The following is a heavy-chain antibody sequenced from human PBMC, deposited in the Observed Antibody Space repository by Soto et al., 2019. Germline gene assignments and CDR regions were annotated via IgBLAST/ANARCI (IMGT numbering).Heavy chain of an antibody. Sequence: SETLSLTCAVYGGSFSGYYWSWIRQPPGKGLEWIGEIDHSGSTNYNPSLKSRVTISVDTSKNQFSLKLSSVTAADTAVYYCARVVLRYFDWLSTSPAFDYWGQGTLVTVSS. CDR1: GGSFSGYY. J-gene: IGHJ4*02. CDR3: ARVVLRYFDWLSTSPAFDY. D-gene: IGHD3-9*01. V-gene: IGHV4-34*01. CDR2: IDHSGST.